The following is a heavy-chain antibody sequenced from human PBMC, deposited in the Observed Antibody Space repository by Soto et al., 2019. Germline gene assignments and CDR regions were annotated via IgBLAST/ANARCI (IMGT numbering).Heavy chain of an antibody. D-gene: IGHD2-8*02. CDR1: GFSFTSHS. V-gene: IGHV3-48*01. J-gene: IGHJ5*02. CDR2: ISYGSGDTI. Sequence: EEQLVESGGGLVQPGGSLRLSCAASGFSFTSHSINWVRQAPGEGLELVSFISYGSGDTIHYAESVKGRFTISRDNAKSLVYLQMNSLRAEDTALYYCVRDVGYCTAGKCYAWFDPWGQGTLVTVSS. CDR3: VRDVGYCTAGKCYAWFDP.